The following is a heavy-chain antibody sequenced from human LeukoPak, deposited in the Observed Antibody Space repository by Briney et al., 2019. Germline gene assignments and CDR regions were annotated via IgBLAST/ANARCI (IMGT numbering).Heavy chain of an antibody. CDR3: LKDLTGSGDY. Sequence: PGGSLRLSCSASGFTLNNYAMHWVRQAPGKGLEYVSAITSNGGTTYYGDSVRGRFTISRDNSKNTVYLQMSSLRPEDTAVYYCLKDLTGSGDYWGQGTLVTVSS. CDR2: ITSNGGTT. D-gene: IGHD3-10*01. CDR1: GFTLNNYA. J-gene: IGHJ4*02. V-gene: IGHV3-64D*06.